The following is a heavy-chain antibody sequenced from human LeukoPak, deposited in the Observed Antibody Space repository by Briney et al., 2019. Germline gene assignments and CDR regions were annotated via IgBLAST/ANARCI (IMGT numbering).Heavy chain of an antibody. CDR1: GGSFSGYY. D-gene: IGHD6-19*01. Sequence: SETLSRTGAVYGGSFSGYYWGWIRQPPGKGRVGSGEINHSGSTNYNPSLKSRVTISVDTSKNQFSLKLSSVTAADTAVYYCASSTPSIAVAAIWGQGTLVTVSS. CDR2: INHSGST. V-gene: IGHV4-34*01. J-gene: IGHJ4*02. CDR3: ASSTPSIAVAAI.